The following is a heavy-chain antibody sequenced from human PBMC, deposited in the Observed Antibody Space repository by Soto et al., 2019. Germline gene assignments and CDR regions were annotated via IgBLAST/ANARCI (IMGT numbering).Heavy chain of an antibody. CDR3: ARGLTLIAAAAHTGGWFDP. CDR1: GGTFSSYA. CDR2: IIPIFGTA. D-gene: IGHD6-13*01. J-gene: IGHJ5*02. V-gene: IGHV1-69*01. Sequence: QVQLVQSGAEVKKPGSSVKVSCKASGGTFSSYAISWVRQAPGQGLEWMGGIIPIFGTANYAQKFQGRVTITADESTSTAYMELSSLRSDDTAVYYCARGLTLIAAAAHTGGWFDPWGQGTLVTVSS.